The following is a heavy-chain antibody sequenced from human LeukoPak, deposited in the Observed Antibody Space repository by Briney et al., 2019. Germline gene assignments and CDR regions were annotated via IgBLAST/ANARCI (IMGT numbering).Heavy chain of an antibody. CDR1: GFTFSSYE. J-gene: IGHJ4*02. CDR2: ISSSGSTI. V-gene: IGHV3-48*03. Sequence: GGSLRLSCAASGFTFSSYEMNWVRQAPGKGLEWVSYISSSGSTIYYADSVKGRFTISRDKAKNSLYVQINSLRAEDTAVYYCARLSSSGWYEDYWGQGTLVTVSS. D-gene: IGHD6-19*01. CDR3: ARLSSSGWYEDY.